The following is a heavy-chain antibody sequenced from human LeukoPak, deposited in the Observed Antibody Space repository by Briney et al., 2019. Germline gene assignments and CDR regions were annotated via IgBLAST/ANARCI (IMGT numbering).Heavy chain of an antibody. CDR2: IRSNGETT. CDR1: GFTFSSIA. V-gene: IGHV3-23*01. D-gene: IGHD1-1*01. CDR3: AKGQELDDGVFDS. J-gene: IGHJ4*02. Sequence: GGSLRLSCAASGFTFSSIAMTWVRQAPGKGLEWVSTIRSNGETTYNADSVRGRFTISRDNSKKTLYLQLNSLRVEDTAIYYCAKGQELDDGVFDSWGQGTLVTVSS.